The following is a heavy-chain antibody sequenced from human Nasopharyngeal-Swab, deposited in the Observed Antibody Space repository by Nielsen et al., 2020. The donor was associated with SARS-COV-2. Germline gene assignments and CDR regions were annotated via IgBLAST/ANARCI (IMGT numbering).Heavy chain of an antibody. V-gene: IGHV4-59*01. Sequence: GSLRLSCTVSGGSFSSYYYSWVRQPPGMGLEWIGFIYYTGSTNYNPSLKSRVTMSVDASKRQFSLKLTSVTAADTAVYYCARVDTVTSFYYYFGMDVWGQGTTVTVSS. J-gene: IGHJ6*02. CDR3: ARVDTVTSFYYYFGMDV. CDR2: IYYTGST. CDR1: GGSFSSYY. D-gene: IGHD4-17*01.